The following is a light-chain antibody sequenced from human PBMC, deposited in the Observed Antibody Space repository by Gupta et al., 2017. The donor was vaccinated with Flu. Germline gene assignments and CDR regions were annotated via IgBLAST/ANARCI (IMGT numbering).Light chain of an antibody. V-gene: IGLV6-57*01. CDR1: SGSIADNY. CDR2: VYD. CDR3: QSSHSNSPVV. Sequence: NFMLTQPHSVSEPPGKTVTISCTRSSGSIADNYVQWYQQRPGSSPTTVIYVYDQRPSGVPDRFSGSIDSSSNSASLTISGLRTEDEAVYYCQSSHSNSPVVFGGGTKLTVL. J-gene: IGLJ3*02.